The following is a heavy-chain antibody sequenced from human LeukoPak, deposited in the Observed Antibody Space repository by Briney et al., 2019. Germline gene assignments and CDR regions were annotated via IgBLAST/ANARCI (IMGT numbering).Heavy chain of an antibody. D-gene: IGHD4-17*01. V-gene: IGHV3-30*03. CDR2: ISYDGSNK. CDR1: GFTFSSYW. Sequence: GGSLRLSCAASGFTFSSYWMHWVRQAPGKGLEWVAVISYDGSNKYYADSVKGRFTISRDNSKNTLYLQMNSLKTEDTAVYYCTTGPRRYGDYPYWGQGTLVTVSS. CDR3: TTGPRRYGDYPY. J-gene: IGHJ4*02.